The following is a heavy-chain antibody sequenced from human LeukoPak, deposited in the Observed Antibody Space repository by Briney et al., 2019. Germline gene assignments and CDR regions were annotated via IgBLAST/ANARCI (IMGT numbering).Heavy chain of an antibody. D-gene: IGHD6-13*01. CDR1: GFTFSDYY. J-gene: IGHJ6*02. Sequence: GGSLRLSCAASGFTFSDYYMSWIRQAPGKGLEWVSYISSSGSTIYYADSVKGRFTISRDNAKNSLYLQMNSLRAEDTAVYYCARDGIAAAGSWENPYYYYGMDAWGQGTTVTVSS. CDR3: ARDGIAAAGSWENPYYYYGMDA. V-gene: IGHV3-11*01. CDR2: ISSSGSTI.